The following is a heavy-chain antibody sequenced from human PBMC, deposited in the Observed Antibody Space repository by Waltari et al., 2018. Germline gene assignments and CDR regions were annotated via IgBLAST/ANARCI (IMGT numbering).Heavy chain of an antibody. CDR1: GGTFSSYA. J-gene: IGHJ4*02. CDR3: ATVGYSSGWYGMVFDY. V-gene: IGHV1-24*01. CDR2: FDPEDGET. Sequence: QVQLVQSGAEVKKPGSSVKVSCKASGGTFSSYAISWVRQAPGQGLEWMGGFDPEDGETIYAQKFQGRVTMTEDTSTDTAYMELSSLRSEDTAVYYCATVGYSSGWYGMVFDYWGQGTLVTVSS. D-gene: IGHD6-19*01.